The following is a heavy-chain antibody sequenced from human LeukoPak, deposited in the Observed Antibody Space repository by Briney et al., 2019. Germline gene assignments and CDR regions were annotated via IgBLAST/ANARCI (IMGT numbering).Heavy chain of an antibody. Sequence: GGSLRLSCAASGFTFSSYGMHWVRQAPGKGLEWVAVIWYDGSNKYYADSVKGRFTISRDNSKNTLYLQMNSLRAGDTAVYYCAKGRDWRGYYYYMDVWGKGTTVTVSS. CDR3: AKGRDWRGYYYYMDV. CDR2: IWYDGSNK. J-gene: IGHJ6*03. V-gene: IGHV3-33*06. D-gene: IGHD3/OR15-3a*01. CDR1: GFTFSSYG.